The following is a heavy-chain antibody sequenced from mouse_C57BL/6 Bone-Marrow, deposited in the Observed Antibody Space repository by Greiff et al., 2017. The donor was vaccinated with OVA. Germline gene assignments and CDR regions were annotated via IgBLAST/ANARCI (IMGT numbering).Heavy chain of an antibody. Sequence: VQLQQSGPELVKPGASVKISCKASGYTFTDYYINWVKQSHGKSLEWIGDINPNNGGTSYNQKFKGKATLTVDKSSSTAYMELRSLTSEDSAVYYCARPLDYYGSSYWYFDVWGTGTTVTVSS. CDR2: INPNNGGT. D-gene: IGHD1-1*01. J-gene: IGHJ1*03. CDR3: ARPLDYYGSSYWYFDV. V-gene: IGHV1-26*01. CDR1: GYTFTDYY.